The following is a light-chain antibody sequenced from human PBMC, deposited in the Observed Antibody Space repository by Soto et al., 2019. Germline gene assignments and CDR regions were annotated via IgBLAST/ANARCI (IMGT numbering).Light chain of an antibody. CDR2: GTS. CDR1: QSVSTR. V-gene: IGKV3-15*01. J-gene: IGKJ1*01. Sequence: DIVMTQSPATLSVSPGERATLSCRASQSVSTRLAWYQQKPGQAPRLLIHGTSTRATGVPARFSGSGSRTEFTLTISSLQSEDFAVYYCQQCDDWPRTFGQGTKVEIK. CDR3: QQCDDWPRT.